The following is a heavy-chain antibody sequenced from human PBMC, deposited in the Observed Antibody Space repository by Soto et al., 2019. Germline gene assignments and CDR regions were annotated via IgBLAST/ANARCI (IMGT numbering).Heavy chain of an antibody. CDR3: ARDRVQMVDGLDV. D-gene: IGHD2-15*01. J-gene: IGHJ6*02. V-gene: IGHV3-33*01. Sequence: QVQLVESGGGVVQPGRSLRLSCAASGFTFSNNGMHWVRQAPGKGLAGVAVIWYDGINKYYADSVKGRFIISRDNSKNTVYLQMNSPRAEDTAVYYCARDRVQMVDGLDVWGQATTVTVSS. CDR2: IWYDGINK. CDR1: GFTFSNNG.